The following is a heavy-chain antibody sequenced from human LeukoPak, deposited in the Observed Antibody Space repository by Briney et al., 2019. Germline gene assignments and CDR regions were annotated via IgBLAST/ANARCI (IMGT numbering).Heavy chain of an antibody. D-gene: IGHD3-16*02. J-gene: IGHJ4*02. CDR1: GSSFTSYW. V-gene: IGHV5-51*01. CDR3: TRPPSFSDPFEY. CDR2: TYPGDSDT. Sequence: GESLKISCKGSGSSFTSYWIGWVRQMPGKGLEWMAITYPGDSDTRYSQSFQGQVTISVDKSIATAYLHWSSLEASDTAMYYCTRPPSFSDPFEYWGQGTLVIVSS.